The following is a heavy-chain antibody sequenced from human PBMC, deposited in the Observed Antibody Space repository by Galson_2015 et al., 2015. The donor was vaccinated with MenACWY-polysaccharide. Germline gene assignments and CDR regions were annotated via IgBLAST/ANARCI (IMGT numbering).Heavy chain of an antibody. Sequence: CAISGDSVSSNSAAWNWIRQSPSRGLEWLGRIYYRSKSYNDYAVSVKSRITINPDTSKNQFSLQLNSVTPEDTAMYYCTTGAGSYTIWTGGGFDIWGQGTMVTVSS. CDR1: GDSVSSNSAA. V-gene: IGHV6-1*01. CDR3: TTGAGSYTIWTGGGFDI. CDR2: IYYRSKSYN. J-gene: IGHJ3*02. D-gene: IGHD2-2*02.